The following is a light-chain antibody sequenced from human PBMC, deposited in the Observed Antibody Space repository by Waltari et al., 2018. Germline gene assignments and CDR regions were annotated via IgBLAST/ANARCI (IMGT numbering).Light chain of an antibody. V-gene: IGKV1-17*01. J-gene: IGKJ4*01. CDR1: QGISSY. Sequence: DIQMTQSPSSLSASVGDRVTITCRASQGISSYLNWYQQKPGEAPKLLISNTNHLESGVPSRFSGSGSGPEFTLTISSLQPEDFATYYCQHYNSFTLTFGGGTKLEN. CDR3: QHYNSFTLT. CDR2: NTN.